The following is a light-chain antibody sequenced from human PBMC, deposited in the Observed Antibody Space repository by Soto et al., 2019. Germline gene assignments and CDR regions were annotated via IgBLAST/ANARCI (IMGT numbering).Light chain of an antibody. CDR1: SGSIASNY. Sequence: NFMLTQPHSVSESPGKTVTISCTRSSGSIASNYVQWYQQRPGSAPTTVIYEDNQRPSGVPGRFSGSIDSSSNSASLTISGLKTEDEADYYCQSYDSSIVVFGGGTKVTVL. CDR3: QSYDSSIVV. J-gene: IGLJ2*01. V-gene: IGLV6-57*04. CDR2: EDN.